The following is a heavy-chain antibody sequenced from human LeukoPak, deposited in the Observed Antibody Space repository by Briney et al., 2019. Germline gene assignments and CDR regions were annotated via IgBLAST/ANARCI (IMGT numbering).Heavy chain of an antibody. CDR3: AKDGDYYDSSALVALDS. CDR1: GFIFRSYD. V-gene: IGHV3-23*01. J-gene: IGHJ3*02. Sequence: GGSLTLSCAASGFIFRSYDMNWARQAPGKGLEWVSTIRGSGGRINYADSVKGRFTIARDNSKNTLYLQMRSLRAEDTAVYYCAKDGDYYDSSALVALDSWGQRTMVIVSS. D-gene: IGHD3-22*01. CDR2: IRGSGGRI.